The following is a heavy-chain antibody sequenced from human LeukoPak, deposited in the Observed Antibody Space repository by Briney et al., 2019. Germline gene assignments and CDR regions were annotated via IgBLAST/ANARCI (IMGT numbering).Heavy chain of an antibody. Sequence: GGSLRLSCAASGFTFSVYYTSWIRQAPGKWLEWVSYISSSGGTIYYTASVKGRFTISRDNAKNSLYLQMNSLRAEDTAVYYCARDQYGDYLFDYWGQGTLVTVSS. CDR2: ISSSGGTI. J-gene: IGHJ4*02. CDR3: ARDQYGDYLFDY. CDR1: GFTFSVYY. D-gene: IGHD4-17*01. V-gene: IGHV3-11*04.